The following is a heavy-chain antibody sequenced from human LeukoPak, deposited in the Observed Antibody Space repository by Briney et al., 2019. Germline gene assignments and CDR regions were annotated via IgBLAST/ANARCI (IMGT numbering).Heavy chain of an antibody. Sequence: PGGSLRLSCAASGLTVSSNEISWVRQAPGKGLEWVSCISSSGSTIYYADSVKGRFTISRDNAKNSLYLQMNSLRAEDTAVYYCAELGITMIGGVWGKGTTVTISS. CDR3: AELGITMIGGV. V-gene: IGHV3-48*03. D-gene: IGHD3-10*02. J-gene: IGHJ6*04. CDR1: GLTVSSNE. CDR2: ISSSGSTI.